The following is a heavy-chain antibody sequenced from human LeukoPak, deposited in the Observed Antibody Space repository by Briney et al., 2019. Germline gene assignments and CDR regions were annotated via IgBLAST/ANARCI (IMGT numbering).Heavy chain of an antibody. CDR2: INPNSGDT. V-gene: IGHV1-2*02. J-gene: IGHJ3*02. CDR3: ARDVRHAFDI. CDR1: GYTFTGYY. D-gene: IGHD3-10*02. Sequence: ASVKVSCKASGYTFTGYYLHWVRQAPGQGLEWMGWINPNSGDTHYAQKFQGRITMTSDTSISTVYMEVSRLRSDDTAVYKCARDVRHAFDICGQGTMVTVSS.